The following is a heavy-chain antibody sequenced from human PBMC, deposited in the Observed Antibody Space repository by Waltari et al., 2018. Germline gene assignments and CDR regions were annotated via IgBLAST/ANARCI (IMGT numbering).Heavy chain of an antibody. CDR3: ARDKAAAGRAAAVFDY. J-gene: IGHJ4*02. CDR2: IYYSGST. Sequence: QVQLQESGPGLVKPSETLSLTCTVSGGSISSYYWSWIRQPPGKGLEWIGYIYYSGSTNYNPSLKSRVTISVDTSKNQFSLKLSSVTAADTAVYYCARDKAAAGRAAAVFDYWGQGTLVPSPQ. D-gene: IGHD6-13*01. CDR1: GGSISSYY. V-gene: IGHV4-59*01.